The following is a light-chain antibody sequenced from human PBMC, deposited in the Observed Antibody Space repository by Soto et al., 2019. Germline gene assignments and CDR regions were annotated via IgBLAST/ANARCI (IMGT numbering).Light chain of an antibody. CDR1: QSIGSW. Sequence: DIQMTQSPSTLSASVGDRVIITCRASQSIGSWLAWYQQKPGKAPNLLIYKASSLESGVPSRFSGSGSGTEFPLTIDSLEPDDFATYYCQEYNSYLWTFGQGTKVEIK. J-gene: IGKJ1*01. CDR2: KAS. V-gene: IGKV1-5*03. CDR3: QEYNSYLWT.